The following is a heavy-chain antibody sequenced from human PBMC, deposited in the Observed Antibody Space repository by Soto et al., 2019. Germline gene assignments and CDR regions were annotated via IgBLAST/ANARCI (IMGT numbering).Heavy chain of an antibody. CDR2: IIPICGPA. J-gene: IGHJ4*02. V-gene: IGHV1-69*01. CDR3: ATSMSTFGGVPP. Sequence: QVQLVQSGAEEKKPGSSVKVSCKASGGTFSSYAISWVRQAPGQGLEWMGGIIPICGPANYAQKFQGRVTLTADESTSTAYMELSRLRSEDTAVYYCATSMSTFGGVPPWGEGTLVTVSS. D-gene: IGHD3-16*01. CDR1: GGTFSSYA.